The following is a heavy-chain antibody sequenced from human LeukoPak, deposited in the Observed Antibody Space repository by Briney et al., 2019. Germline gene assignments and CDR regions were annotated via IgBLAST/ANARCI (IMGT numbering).Heavy chain of an antibody. J-gene: IGHJ4*02. D-gene: IGHD2-2*01. CDR2: ISYGGSNK. CDR1: GFTFSSYG. Sequence: GGSLRLSCAASGFTFSSYGMHWVRQAPGKGLESVAVISYGGSNKYYADSVKGRFTISRDNSKNTLYLQMNSLRAEDTAVYYCAKDAIYCSSTSCYAAYFDYWGQGTLVTVSS. CDR3: AKDAIYCSSTSCYAAYFDY. V-gene: IGHV3-30*18.